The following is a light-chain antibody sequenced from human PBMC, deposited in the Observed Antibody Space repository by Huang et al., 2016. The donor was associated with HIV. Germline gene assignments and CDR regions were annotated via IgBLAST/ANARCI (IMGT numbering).Light chain of an antibody. J-gene: IGKJ2*01. V-gene: IGKV3-20*01. CDR1: QSVSSKY. CDR2: GAS. CDR3: QQYATSSYT. Sequence: EIVLTQSPGTLSLSPGERATLSCRASQSVSSKYLAWYQQKPGQSPRLLLYGASRRATGLPDRFSGSGDGTDFTLTISILEPEDFAVDYCQQYATSSYTFGQGTNVEI.